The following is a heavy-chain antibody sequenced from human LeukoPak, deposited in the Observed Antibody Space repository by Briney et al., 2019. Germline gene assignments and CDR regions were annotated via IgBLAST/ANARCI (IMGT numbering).Heavy chain of an antibody. V-gene: IGHV3-21*01. D-gene: IGHD3-10*01. Sequence: GGSLRLSCAASGLTFSNYIINWVRQAPGKGLEWVSSISGSSSYINYADSVKGRFTISRDNAKNSLYLQMNSLRAEDTAVYYCARGGAMVRGVSPLDYWGQGTLVTVSS. J-gene: IGHJ4*02. CDR3: ARGGAMVRGVSPLDY. CDR2: ISGSSSYI. CDR1: GLTFSNYI.